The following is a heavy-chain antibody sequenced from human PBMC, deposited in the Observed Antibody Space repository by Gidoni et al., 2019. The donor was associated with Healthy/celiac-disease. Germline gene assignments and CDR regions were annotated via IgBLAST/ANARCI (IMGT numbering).Heavy chain of an antibody. J-gene: IGHJ4*02. CDR1: GFTFSDHY. CDR2: TRNKANSDTT. Sequence: EVQLVESGGGLVQPGGSLRLSCAASGFTFSDHYMDWVRQAPGKGLEWVGRTRNKANSDTTEYAASVKGRFTISRDDSKNSLYLQMNSLKTEDTAVYYCAKATGDYWGQGTLVTVSS. V-gene: IGHV3-72*01. D-gene: IGHD5-12*01. CDR3: AKATGDY.